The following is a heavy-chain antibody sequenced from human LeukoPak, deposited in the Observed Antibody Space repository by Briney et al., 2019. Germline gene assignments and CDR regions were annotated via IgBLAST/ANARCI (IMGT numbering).Heavy chain of an antibody. CDR2: ISSSSSYI. Sequence: PGGSLRLSCAASGFDFNTYEMNWVRQAPGKGLEWVASISSSSSYIYFANSVRGRFTISRDNAKNSLYLQMNSLRAEDTAVYYCAKDSPSRTATTEVPVDYWGQGTLVTVSS. CDR1: GFDFNTYE. D-gene: IGHD1/OR15-1a*01. J-gene: IGHJ4*02. V-gene: IGHV3-21*01. CDR3: AKDSPSRTATTEVPVDY.